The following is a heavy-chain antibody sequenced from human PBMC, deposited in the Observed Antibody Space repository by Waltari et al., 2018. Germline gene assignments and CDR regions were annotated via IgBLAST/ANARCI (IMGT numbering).Heavy chain of an antibody. J-gene: IGHJ4*02. V-gene: IGHV4-38-2*01. CDR3: ARQGYCSGGSCYSGNFDY. Sequence: QVQLQESGPGLVKPSETLSLTCAVSGYSISSGYYWGWIRQPPGKGLEWIGRIYHSGRTYYNRALKSRVTIAVDTSKNQFSLKLSSGTAADTAVYYCARQGYCSGGSCYSGNFDYWGQGTLVTVSS. CDR1: GYSISSGYY. D-gene: IGHD2-15*01. CDR2: IYHSGRT.